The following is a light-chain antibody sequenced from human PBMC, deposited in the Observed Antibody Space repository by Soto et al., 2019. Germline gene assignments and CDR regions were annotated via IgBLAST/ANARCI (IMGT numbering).Light chain of an antibody. J-gene: IGKJ5*01. CDR2: DAS. Sequence: EIVLTQSASTLSWSPGERATLSWGASQSISHFLAWYQQRPGQAPRLLIYDASNRATGIPTRFSGSGSETDFTLTISSLEPEDFAVYYCQQRSTWPPITFGQGTRLEIK. CDR1: QSISHF. CDR3: QQRSTWPPIT. V-gene: IGKV3-11*01.